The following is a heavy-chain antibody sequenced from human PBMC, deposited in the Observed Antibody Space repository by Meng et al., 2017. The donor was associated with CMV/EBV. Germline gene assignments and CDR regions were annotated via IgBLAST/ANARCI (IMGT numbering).Heavy chain of an antibody. D-gene: IGHD3-22*01. CDR1: GYSISSGYYW. J-gene: IGHJ5*02. V-gene: IGHV2-5*01. CDR2: IYWNDDK. Sequence: LRLSCTVSGYSISSGYYWGWIRQPPGKALEWLALIYWNDDKRYSPSLKSRLTITKDTSKNQVVLTMTNMDPVDTATYYCAHRRYYYDSSGFDPWGQGTLVTVSS. CDR3: AHRRYYYDSSGFDP.